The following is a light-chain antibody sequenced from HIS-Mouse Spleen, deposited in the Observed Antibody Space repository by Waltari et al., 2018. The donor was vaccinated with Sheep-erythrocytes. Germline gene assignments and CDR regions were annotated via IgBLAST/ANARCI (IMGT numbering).Light chain of an antibody. V-gene: IGLV2-14*03. Sequence: QSALTQPASVSGSPGQSITISCTGTSSDVGGYNYVSWYQQHPGKAPKLMIYDVSNRPSGVSNRFSGSKSGKPASLTISGLQAEDEADYYCSSYTSSSTFVVFGGGTKLTVL. J-gene: IGLJ2*01. CDR1: SSDVGGYNY. CDR2: DVS. CDR3: SSYTSSSTFVV.